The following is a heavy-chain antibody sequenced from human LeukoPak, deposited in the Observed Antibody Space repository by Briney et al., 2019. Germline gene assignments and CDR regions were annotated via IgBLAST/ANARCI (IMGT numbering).Heavy chain of an antibody. V-gene: IGHV3-74*01. CDR3: TSEVVVAATYWFDP. Sequence: PGGSLRLSCAASGFTFSSCWMHWVRQAPGNGLVLVSLINTDGSSTSYADFVKGRFTISRDNAKNTLYLQMNSLKTEDTAVYYCTSEVVVAATYWFDPWGQGTLVTVSP. J-gene: IGHJ5*02. CDR1: GFTFSSCW. D-gene: IGHD2-15*01. CDR2: INTDGSST.